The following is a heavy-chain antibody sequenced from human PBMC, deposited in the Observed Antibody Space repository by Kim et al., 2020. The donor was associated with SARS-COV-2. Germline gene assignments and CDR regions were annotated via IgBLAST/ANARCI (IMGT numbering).Heavy chain of an antibody. CDR2: IGTAGDT. CDR3: ARAVYVCSGYYFDY. CDR1: GFTFSSYD. J-gene: IGHJ4*02. D-gene: IGHD3-22*01. V-gene: IGHV3-13*01. Sequence: GGSLRLSCAASGFTFSSYDMHWVRQATGKGLEWVSAIGTAGDTYYPGSVKGRFTISRENAKNSLYLQMNSLRAGDTAVYYCARAVYVCSGYYFDYWGQGTLVTVSS.